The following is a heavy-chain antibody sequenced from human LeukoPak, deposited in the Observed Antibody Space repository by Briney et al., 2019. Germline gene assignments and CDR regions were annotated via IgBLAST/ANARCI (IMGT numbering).Heavy chain of an antibody. CDR2: INPNSGGT. D-gene: IGHD2-15*01. CDR1: GYTFTGYY. J-gene: IGHJ5*02. CDR3: ARDLPDIVVVVAATWGSWFDP. Sequence: VASVKVSCKASGYTFTGYYMHWVRQAPGQGLEWMGWINPNSGGTNYAQTLQGRVTMTRDTSISTAYMELSRLRSDDTAVYYCARDLPDIVVVVAATWGSWFDPWGQGTMVTVSS. V-gene: IGHV1-2*02.